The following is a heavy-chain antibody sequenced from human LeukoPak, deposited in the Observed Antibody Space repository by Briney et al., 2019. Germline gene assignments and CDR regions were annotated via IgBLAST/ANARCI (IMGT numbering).Heavy chain of an antibody. D-gene: IGHD2-21*01. J-gene: IGHJ4*02. CDR1: GSTFSSYA. V-gene: IGHV3-15*07. Sequence: GGSLRLSCAASGSTFSSYAMNWVRQAPGKGLEWVGRIKPKTDGETTEYAAPVKDRFSISRDDSKSMMCLQMNSLKTEDTAVYYCITPLPYSAQGGQGTLVTVSS. CDR2: IKPKTDGETT. CDR3: ITPLPYSAQ.